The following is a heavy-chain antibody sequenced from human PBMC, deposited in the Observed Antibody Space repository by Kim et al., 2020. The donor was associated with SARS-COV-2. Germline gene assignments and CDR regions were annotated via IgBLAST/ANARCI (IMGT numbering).Heavy chain of an antibody. Sequence: GGSLRLSCAASGFTFSSYEMNWVRQAPGKGLEWVSYISSSGSTIYYADSVKGRFTISRDNAKNSLYLQMNSLRAEDTAVYYCASNILYRTYYGMDVWGQGTTVTVSS. D-gene: IGHD2-8*01. CDR2: ISSSGSTI. CDR1: GFTFSSYE. J-gene: IGHJ6*02. CDR3: ASNILYRTYYGMDV. V-gene: IGHV3-48*03.